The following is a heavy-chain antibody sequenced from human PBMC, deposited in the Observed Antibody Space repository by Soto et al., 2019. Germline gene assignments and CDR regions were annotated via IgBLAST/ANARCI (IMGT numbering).Heavy chain of an antibody. CDR3: ARDVAYCGGDCYSWFDP. Sequence: GASVKVSCKASGYIFTGYYMHWVRQAPGQGLEWMGWINPNSGDTNYTQKFQGWVTMTRDTSISTAYMELSRLRSDDTAVYYCARDVAYCGGDCYSWFDPWGQGTLVTVSS. D-gene: IGHD2-21*02. CDR2: INPNSGDT. CDR1: GYIFTGYY. V-gene: IGHV1-2*04. J-gene: IGHJ5*02.